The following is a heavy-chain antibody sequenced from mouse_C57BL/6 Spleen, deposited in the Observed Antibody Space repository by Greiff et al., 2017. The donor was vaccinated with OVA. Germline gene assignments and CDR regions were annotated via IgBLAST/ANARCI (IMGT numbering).Heavy chain of an antibody. D-gene: IGHD2-3*01. CDR3: ARDGYSFYYAMDY. J-gene: IGHJ4*01. Sequence: EVKLQESGPGLVKPSQSLSLTCSVTGYSIPSGYYWNWIRQFPGNKLEWMGYISYDGSNNYNPSLKNRISITRDTSKNQFFLKLNSVTTEDTATYYCARDGYSFYYAMDYWGQGTSVTVSS. CDR2: ISYDGSN. V-gene: IGHV3-6*01. CDR1: GYSIPSGYY.